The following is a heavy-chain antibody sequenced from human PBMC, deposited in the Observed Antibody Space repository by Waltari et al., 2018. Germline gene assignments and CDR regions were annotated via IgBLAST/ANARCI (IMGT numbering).Heavy chain of an antibody. CDR3: ARDKVGATGFVDY. J-gene: IGHJ4*02. CDR1: GYTFTSYA. Sequence: QVQLVQSGAEVKKPGASVKVSCKASGYTFTSYAMHWVRQAPGQRLEWMGWINAGNGNTKYSQKFQGRVTITRDTSASTAYMELSSLRSEDTAVYYCARDKVGATGFVDYWGQGTLVTVSS. CDR2: INAGNGNT. V-gene: IGHV1-3*01. D-gene: IGHD1-26*01.